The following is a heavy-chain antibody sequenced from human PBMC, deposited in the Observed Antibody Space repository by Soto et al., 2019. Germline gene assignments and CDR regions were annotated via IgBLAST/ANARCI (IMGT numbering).Heavy chain of an antibody. CDR2: IYARGGST. V-gene: IGHV1-46*01. J-gene: IGHJ4*02. D-gene: IGHD5-12*01. Sequence: QGQSVQSGAEVRKPGASVKVSCKASGYTFTSYNIHWVRQAPGQGLEWMAIIYARGGSTTSAQNLQGRVTVTRDTSTSTVYMELSSLRSEDTATYFCFRGGFDDYEKEGRYWGQGTLVTVSS. CDR3: FRGGFDDYEKEGRY. CDR1: GYTFTSYN.